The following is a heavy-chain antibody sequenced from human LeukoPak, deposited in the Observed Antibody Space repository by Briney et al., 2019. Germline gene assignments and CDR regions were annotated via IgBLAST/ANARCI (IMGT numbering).Heavy chain of an antibody. J-gene: IGHJ3*02. Sequence: SETLSLTCAVYGGSFSSHYWTWIRQPPGKGLEWIGYISYIGSTNYNPSLKSRVTISIDTSKNQFSLKLSSVTAADTAVYYCARDLVTVTKGFDIWGQGTMVSVSS. D-gene: IGHD4-17*01. CDR2: ISYIGST. V-gene: IGHV4-59*11. CDR1: GGSFSSHY. CDR3: ARDLVTVTKGFDI.